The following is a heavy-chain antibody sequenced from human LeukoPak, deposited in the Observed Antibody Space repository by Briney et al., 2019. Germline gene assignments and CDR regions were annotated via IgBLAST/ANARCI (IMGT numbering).Heavy chain of an antibody. CDR2: INHSGST. CDR1: GGSFSGYY. J-gene: IGHJ4*02. V-gene: IGHV4-34*01. D-gene: IGHD5-12*01. CDR3: ASVISLVATITPGYYFDY. Sequence: PSETLSLTCAVYGGSFSGYYWSWIRQPPGKGLEWIGEINHSGSTNYNPSLTSRVTISVDTSKNQFSLKLSSVTAADTAVYYCASVISLVATITPGYYFDYWGQGTLVTVSS.